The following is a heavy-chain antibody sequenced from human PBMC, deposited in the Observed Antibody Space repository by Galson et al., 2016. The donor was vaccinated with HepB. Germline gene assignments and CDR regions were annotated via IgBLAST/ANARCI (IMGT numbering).Heavy chain of an antibody. CDR1: GFTFSSYS. CDR3: AQGRWSSSSTWYESFGH. D-gene: IGHD6-13*01. V-gene: IGHV3-48*01. CDR2: ISSSSSTI. J-gene: IGHJ4*02. Sequence: SLRLSCAASGFTFSSYSMNWVRQAPGKGLEWVSYISSSSSTIHYADSVKGRFTISRDTSKNTLYLQMNSLRAADTAVYYCAQGRWSSSSTWYESFGHWGQGSLVTVSS.